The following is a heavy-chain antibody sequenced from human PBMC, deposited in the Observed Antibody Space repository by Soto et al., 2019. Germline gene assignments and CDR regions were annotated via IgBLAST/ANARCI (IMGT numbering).Heavy chain of an antibody. D-gene: IGHD2-8*01. V-gene: IGHV3-30*18. J-gene: IGHJ4*02. CDR3: AKGSYCTNGICYNY. CDR2: ISHDGTNE. CDR1: GFSFSSSG. Sequence: GGSLRLSCAASGFSFSSSGMQWVRQAPGKGLEWVSLISHDGTNEYYADSVKGRFTISRDNSKNTLYLQMNSLRAEDTAVYYCAKGSYCTNGICYNYWGQGTLVTVSS.